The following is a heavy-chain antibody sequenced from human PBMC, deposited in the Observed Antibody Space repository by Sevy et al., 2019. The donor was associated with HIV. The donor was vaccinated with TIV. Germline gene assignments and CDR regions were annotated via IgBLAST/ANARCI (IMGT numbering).Heavy chain of an antibody. CDR2: IKQDGSEK. D-gene: IGHD1-26*01. Sequence: GGSLRLSCAASEFTFSSYWMSWVRQAPGKGLEWVANIKQDGSEKYYVDSVKGRFTISRDNAKNSLYLQMNSLRAEDTAVYYCARSGGSYDYGMDVWGRGTTVTVSS. V-gene: IGHV3-7*01. CDR1: EFTFSSYW. CDR3: ARSGGSYDYGMDV. J-gene: IGHJ6*02.